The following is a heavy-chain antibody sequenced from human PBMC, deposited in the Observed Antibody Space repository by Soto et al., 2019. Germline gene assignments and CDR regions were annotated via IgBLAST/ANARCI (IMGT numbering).Heavy chain of an antibody. CDR2: ISGSGGST. CDR1: GFTFSSYA. D-gene: IGHD6-19*01. V-gene: IGHV3-23*01. J-gene: IGHJ4*02. CDR3: GSRTSGWYFDY. Sequence: GGSLRLSCTASGFTFSSYAMNWVRQAPGKGLEWVSVISGSGGSTYYADSVKGRFTISRDNSKNTLYLQMNSLRAEDTAVYYCGSRTSGWYFDYWGQGTLVTVSS.